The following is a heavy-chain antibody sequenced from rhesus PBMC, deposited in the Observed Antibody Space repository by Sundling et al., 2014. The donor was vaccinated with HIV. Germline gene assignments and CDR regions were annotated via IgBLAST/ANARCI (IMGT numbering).Heavy chain of an antibody. J-gene: IGHJ4*01. CDR3: ARSKGGLGYCSGGVCYGIEYYFDH. CDR1: GGSFSGYY. CDR2: IGGGSGST. Sequence: QVQLQESGPGPVKPSETLSLTCAVSGGSFSGYYWGWIRQPPGKGLEWIAYIGGGSGSTYYNSSLKSRLTISKDTSKNQCSLKLSSVTAADTAVYYCARSKGGLGYCSGGVCYGIEYYFDHWGQGVLVTVSS. D-gene: IGHD2-8*01. V-gene: IGHV4-165*02.